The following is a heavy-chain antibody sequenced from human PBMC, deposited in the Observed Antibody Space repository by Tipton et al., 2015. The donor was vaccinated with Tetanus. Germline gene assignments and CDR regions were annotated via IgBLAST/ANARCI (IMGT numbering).Heavy chain of an antibody. D-gene: IGHD5-24*01. J-gene: IGHJ3*01. CDR2: IKQDGGEK. V-gene: IGHV3-7*03. Sequence: SLRLSCEASGFTFSDYWMTWVRQAPGKGLEWVASIKQDGGEKSYVDSVRGRFTVSRDNSKNTLFLQMDDLRAEDTAIYYCARRTNSGHVYNPLDLWGQGTMVTVSS. CDR3: ARRTNSGHVYNPLDL. CDR1: GFTFSDYW.